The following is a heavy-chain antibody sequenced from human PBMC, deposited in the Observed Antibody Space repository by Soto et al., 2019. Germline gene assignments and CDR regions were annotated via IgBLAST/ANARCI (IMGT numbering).Heavy chain of an antibody. CDR2: INHLETT. J-gene: IGHJ4*02. Sequence: QLQLHMSGSGLVKPSQTLSLTCTVSGASITYGAYSWSWIRQTPGKGLEWIGYINHLETTFYNPSFESRLTLSIDRTKNQFSLTLKSMSAADRAVYFCARGGGFDSFDYWGKGILVTVSS. D-gene: IGHD3-10*01. CDR3: ARGGGFDSFDY. CDR1: GASITYGAYS. V-gene: IGHV4-30-2*01.